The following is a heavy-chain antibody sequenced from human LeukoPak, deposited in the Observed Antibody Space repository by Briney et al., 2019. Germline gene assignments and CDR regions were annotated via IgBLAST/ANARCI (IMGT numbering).Heavy chain of an antibody. J-gene: IGHJ4*02. D-gene: IGHD3-22*01. CDR3: ARFYYDSRGYWYYFDY. Sequence: SETLSLTCTVSGGFITTSDYWSWIRQPPGKGLEWIGYISYSGSTSYDPSLKSRVTISGDSSKKQFSLKLSSVTAADTAVYYCARFYYDSRGYWYYFDYWGQGTLVTVSS. V-gene: IGHV4-59*08. CDR2: ISYSGST. CDR1: GGFITTSDY.